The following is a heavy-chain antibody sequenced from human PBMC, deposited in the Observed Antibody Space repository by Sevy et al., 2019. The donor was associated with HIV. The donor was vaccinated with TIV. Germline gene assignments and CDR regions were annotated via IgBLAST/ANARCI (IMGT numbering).Heavy chain of an antibody. J-gene: IGHJ4*02. D-gene: IGHD6-19*01. Sequence: SGPTLVKPTQTLTLTCTFSGFSLSTSGVGVGWIRQPPGKALEWLALIYWDDDKRYSPSLKSRLTIPKDTSKNQVVLTMTNMDPVDTATYYCAHIHSGWYVGEFDYWGQGTLVTVSS. V-gene: IGHV2-5*02. CDR2: IYWDDDK. CDR3: AHIHSGWYVGEFDY. CDR1: GFSLSTSGVG.